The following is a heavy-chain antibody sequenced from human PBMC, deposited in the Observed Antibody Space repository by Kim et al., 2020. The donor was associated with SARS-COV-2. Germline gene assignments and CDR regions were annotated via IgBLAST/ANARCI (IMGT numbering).Heavy chain of an antibody. Sequence: SVKVSCKASGGTFSSYAISWVRQAPGQGLEWMGGIIPIFGTANYAQKFQGRVTITADESTSTAYMELSSLRSEDTAVYYCARGGGITMIVVRWFDPWGQGTRVTVSS. CDR2: IIPIFGTA. V-gene: IGHV1-69*13. D-gene: IGHD3-22*01. CDR1: GGTFSSYA. J-gene: IGHJ5*02. CDR3: ARGGGITMIVVRWFDP.